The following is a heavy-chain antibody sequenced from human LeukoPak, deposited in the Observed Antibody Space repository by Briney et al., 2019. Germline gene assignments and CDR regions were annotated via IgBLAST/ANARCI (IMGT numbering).Heavy chain of an antibody. CDR3: ARDVDPAASDY. V-gene: IGHV1-46*01. CDR1: GYTFTSYY. D-gene: IGHD6-13*01. J-gene: IGHJ4*02. CDR2: INPSGGST. Sequence: ASVKVSCKASGYTFTSYYMHWVRQAPGQGLEWMGIINPSGGSTSYAQKLQGRVTMTTDTSTSTAYMELRSLRSDDTAVYYCARDVDPAASDYWGQGTLVTVSS.